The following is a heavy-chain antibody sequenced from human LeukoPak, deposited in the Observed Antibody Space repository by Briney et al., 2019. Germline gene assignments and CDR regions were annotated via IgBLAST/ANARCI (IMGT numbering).Heavy chain of an antibody. CDR1: GFTFSSYA. Sequence: GGSLRLSCAASGFTFSSYAISWVRQAPGKGLEWVSAISGSGGSTYYADSVKGRFTISRDNSKNTLYLQMNSLRAEDTAVYYCAKDQVSAVSVYYGMDVWGQGTTVTVSS. V-gene: IGHV3-23*01. D-gene: IGHD6-25*01. J-gene: IGHJ6*02. CDR3: AKDQVSAVSVYYGMDV. CDR2: ISGSGGST.